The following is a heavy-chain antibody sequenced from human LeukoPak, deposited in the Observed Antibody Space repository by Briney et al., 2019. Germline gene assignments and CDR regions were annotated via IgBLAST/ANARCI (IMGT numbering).Heavy chain of an antibody. CDR3: ASMTSSSGCFDY. Sequence: PGGSLRLSCAASGFTFDDYGMSWVRQAPGKGLEWVSGINWNGGSTGYADSVKGRFTISRDNAKNFLYLQMNSLRAEDTALYYCASMTSSSGCFDYWGQGTLVTASS. CDR2: INWNGGST. J-gene: IGHJ4*02. D-gene: IGHD6-19*01. CDR1: GFTFDDYG. V-gene: IGHV3-20*04.